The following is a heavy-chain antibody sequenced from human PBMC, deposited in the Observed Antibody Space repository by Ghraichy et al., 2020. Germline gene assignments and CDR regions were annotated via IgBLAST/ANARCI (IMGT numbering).Heavy chain of an antibody. CDR2: IYYSGST. D-gene: IGHD6-13*01. CDR1: GGSISSYY. V-gene: IGHV4-59*01. CDR3: AREGIAAAEDDVFDI. Sequence: SETLSLTCTVSGGSISSYYWSWIRQPPGKGLEWIGYIYYSGSTNYNPSLKSRVTISVDTSKNQFSLKVSFVTAADTAVYYCAREGIAAAEDDVFDIWGQGTMVTVSS. J-gene: IGHJ3*02.